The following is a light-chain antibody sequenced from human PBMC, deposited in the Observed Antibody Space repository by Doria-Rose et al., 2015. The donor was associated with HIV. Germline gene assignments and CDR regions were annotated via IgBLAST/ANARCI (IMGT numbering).Light chain of an antibody. CDR2: DGS. Sequence: EIVMTQSPGTLTLSPGEGATLSCRAGQSSSSTYLAWYQQKPGQAPSLLIYDGSTMATGIPDRFSASGSGTDFTLTINRLEPEDFALYYCHQYGTSWTFGQGTKVEI. CDR3: HQYGTSWT. V-gene: IGKV3-20*01. CDR1: QSSSSTY. J-gene: IGKJ1*01.